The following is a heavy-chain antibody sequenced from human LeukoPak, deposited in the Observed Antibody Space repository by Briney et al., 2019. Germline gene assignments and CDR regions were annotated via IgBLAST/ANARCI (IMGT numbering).Heavy chain of an antibody. CDR3: ARDSNGDYTYDY. V-gene: IGHV7-4-1*02. Sequence: ASVKVSCKASGYTFNRYAMNWVRQAPGQGLEWMGWINTNTGNPTYAQDFTGRFLFSLDTSASTAYLQISSLKAEDTAVYYCARDSNGDYTYDYWGQGTLVTVSS. D-gene: IGHD4-17*01. CDR1: GYTFNRYA. J-gene: IGHJ4*02. CDR2: INTNTGNP.